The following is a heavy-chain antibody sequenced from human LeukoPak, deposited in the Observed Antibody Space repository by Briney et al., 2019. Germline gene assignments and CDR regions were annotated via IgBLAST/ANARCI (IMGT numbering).Heavy chain of an antibody. Sequence: GGSLRLSCAASGFTVSSNYMSWVRQAPGKGLEWVSVIYSGGSTYYADSVKGRFTISRDNSKNTLHLQMNSLRAEDTAVYYCARGPALWYFDYWGQGTLVTVSS. J-gene: IGHJ4*02. D-gene: IGHD2-21*01. CDR1: GFTVSSNY. V-gene: IGHV3-53*01. CDR2: IYSGGST. CDR3: ARGPALWYFDY.